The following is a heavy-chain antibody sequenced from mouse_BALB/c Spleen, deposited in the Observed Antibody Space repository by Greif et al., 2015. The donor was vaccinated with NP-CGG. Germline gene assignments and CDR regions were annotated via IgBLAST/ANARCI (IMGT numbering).Heavy chain of an antibody. CDR2: ISSGGSYT. Sequence: EVHLVESGGGLVKPGGSLKLSCAASGFTFSSYTMSWVRQTPEKRLEWVATISSGGSYTYYPDSVKGRFTISRDNAKNTLYLQMSCLKSEDTAMYYCTRGGNYAMDYWGQGTSVTVSS. V-gene: IGHV5-6-4*01. CDR3: TRGGNYAMDY. D-gene: IGHD2-14*01. CDR1: GFTFSSYT. J-gene: IGHJ4*01.